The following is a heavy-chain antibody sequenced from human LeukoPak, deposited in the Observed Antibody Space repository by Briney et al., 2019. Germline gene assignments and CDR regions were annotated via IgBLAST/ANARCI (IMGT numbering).Heavy chain of an antibody. J-gene: IGHJ6*03. CDR3: ARGNGYYDSSGYYYGTTVRYYYYMDV. Sequence: ASETLSLTCTVSGGSISSYYWSWIRQPPGKGLEWIGYIYYSGSTNYNPSLKSRVTISVDTSKNQFSLKLSSVTAADTAVYYCARGNGYYDSSGYYYGTTVRYYYYMDVWGKGTTVTISS. D-gene: IGHD3-22*01. CDR2: IYYSGST. CDR1: GGSISSYY. V-gene: IGHV4-59*01.